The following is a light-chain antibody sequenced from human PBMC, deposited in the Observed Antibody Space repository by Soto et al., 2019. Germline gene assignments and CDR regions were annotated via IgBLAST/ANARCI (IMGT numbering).Light chain of an antibody. J-gene: IGKJ4*01. CDR1: QSISSSY. Sequence: EIVLTQSPGTLSLSPGERATLSCRASQSISSSYVAWYQQKAGQTPKLLFYGASSRATGMPDRFSGSGCGTDFTLTISRLEPEGFAVYYCQQYGNSPLTFGGWTKVEIK. CDR3: QQYGNSPLT. V-gene: IGKV3-20*01. CDR2: GAS.